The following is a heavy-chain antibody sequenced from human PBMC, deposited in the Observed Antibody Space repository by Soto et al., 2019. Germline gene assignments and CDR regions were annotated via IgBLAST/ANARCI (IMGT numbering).Heavy chain of an antibody. V-gene: IGHV3-11*01. D-gene: IGHD1-7*01. CDR2: ISSSGSTT. J-gene: IGHJ3*02. CDR3: ARDLLGSGWNYDAFDI. Sequence: QVQLVESGGGLVKPGGSLRLSCAASGFIFSDYYMSWIRQAPGKGLEWLSYISSSGSTTYYADSVKGRFTISRDNAKNSLYLQMNSLRAEDTAVYYCARDLLGSGWNYDAFDIWGQGTMVTVSS. CDR1: GFIFSDYY.